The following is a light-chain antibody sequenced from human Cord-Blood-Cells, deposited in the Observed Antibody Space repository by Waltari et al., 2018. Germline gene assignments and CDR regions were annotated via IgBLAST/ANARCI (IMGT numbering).Light chain of an antibody. V-gene: IGLV2-14*01. CDR3: SSYTSSSTWV. Sequence: QSALTQPASVSGSPGQSLTISCTGTSSDAGGYNYVSWYQQHPGNAPKLMIYDVSKRPSGVSNRFSGSKSGNTASLTISGLQAEDEADYYCSSYTSSSTWVFGGGTKLTVL. CDR2: DVS. J-gene: IGLJ3*02. CDR1: SSDAGGYNY.